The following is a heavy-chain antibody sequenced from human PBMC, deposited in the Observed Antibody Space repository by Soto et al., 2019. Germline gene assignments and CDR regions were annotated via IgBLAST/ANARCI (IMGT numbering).Heavy chain of an antibody. CDR1: GGTFSSYA. V-gene: IGHV1-69*01. D-gene: IGHD6-19*01. Sequence: QVQLVQSGAEVKKPGSSVKVSCKASGGTFSSYAISWVRQAPGQGLEWMGGIIPIFGTANYAQKFQGRVTITADESTSTAYMELSSLRSEDTAVYYCARILASGAGTHYYYGMDVRGQGTTVTVSS. CDR2: IIPIFGTA. J-gene: IGHJ6*02. CDR3: ARILASGAGTHYYYGMDV.